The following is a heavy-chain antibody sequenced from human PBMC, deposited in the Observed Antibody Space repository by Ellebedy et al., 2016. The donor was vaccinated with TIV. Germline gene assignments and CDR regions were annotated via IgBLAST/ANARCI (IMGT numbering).Heavy chain of an antibody. J-gene: IGHJ6*02. CDR1: GYSIRSGYY. V-gene: IGHV4-38-2*02. D-gene: IGHD3/OR15-3a*01. CDR3: ARTDLRYGMDV. CDR2: MYHSGST. Sequence: SETLSLXCSVSGYSIRSGYYWGWIRQPPGKGLEWIGNMYHSGSTYYSPSLRSRVTLSLDTSKNHLSLRLTSVTAADTAVYYCARTDLRYGMDVWGQGTTVTVS.